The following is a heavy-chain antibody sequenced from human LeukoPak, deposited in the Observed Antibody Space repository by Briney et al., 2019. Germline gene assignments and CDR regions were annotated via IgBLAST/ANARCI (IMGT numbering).Heavy chain of an antibody. CDR2: ISYDGSNK. CDR3: ARAWTPLRYYYYYGMDV. CDR1: GFTFSSYA. Sequence: PGGSLRLSCAASGFTFSSYAMPWVRQAPGKGLEWVAVISYDGSNKYYADSVKGRFTISRDNSKNTLYLQMNSLRAEDTAVYYCARAWTPLRYYYYYGMDVWGQGTTVTVSS. D-gene: IGHD3/OR15-3a*01. V-gene: IGHV3-30-3*01. J-gene: IGHJ6*02.